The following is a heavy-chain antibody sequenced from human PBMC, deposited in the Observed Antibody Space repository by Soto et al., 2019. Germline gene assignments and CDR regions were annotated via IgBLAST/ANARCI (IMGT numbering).Heavy chain of an antibody. CDR1: GGSISSSSYY. D-gene: IGHD4-4*01. J-gene: IGHJ6*02. V-gene: IGHV4-39*01. Sequence: ETLSLTCTVSGGSISSSSYYWGWIRQPPGKGLEWIGSIYYSGSTYYNPSLKSRVTISVDTSKNQFSLKLSSVTAADTAVYYCARHGDSYSNYAYYYYGMDVWGQGTTVTVSS. CDR2: IYYSGST. CDR3: ARHGDSYSNYAYYYYGMDV.